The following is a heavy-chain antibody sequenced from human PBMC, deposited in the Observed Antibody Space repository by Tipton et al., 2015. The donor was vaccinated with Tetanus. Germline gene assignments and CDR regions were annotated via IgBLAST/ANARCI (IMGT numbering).Heavy chain of an antibody. Sequence: GLVKPSETLSLICTVSGGSMNSYYWSWIRQPPGKGLEWIGYIYYTGSTNYNPSLKSGVTISLDTSKNQFSLKLTSVSAADTAVYYRVRGRGFGAYSYGFEYWGQGALVTVSS. CDR1: GGSMNSYY. J-gene: IGHJ4*02. CDR2: IYYTGST. V-gene: IGHV4-59*01. CDR3: VRGRGFGAYSYGFEY. D-gene: IGHD5-18*01.